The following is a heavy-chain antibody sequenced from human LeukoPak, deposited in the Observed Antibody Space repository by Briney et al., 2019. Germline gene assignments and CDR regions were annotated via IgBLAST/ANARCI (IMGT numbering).Heavy chain of an antibody. CDR2: LTNSDGSGGVT. CDR3: AKAMSTDHYDSRGFYRVDFDS. D-gene: IGHD3-22*01. V-gene: IGHV3-23*01. CDR1: GFTFSTYA. J-gene: IGHJ4*02. Sequence: PGGSLRLSCAASGFTFSTYAMSWVRQAPGKGLEWVSALTNSDGSGGVTYYADSVKGRFIISRDSSKSTLYLQLSSLRAEDTAVYYCAKAMSTDHYDSRGFYRVDFDSWGQGTLVTVSS.